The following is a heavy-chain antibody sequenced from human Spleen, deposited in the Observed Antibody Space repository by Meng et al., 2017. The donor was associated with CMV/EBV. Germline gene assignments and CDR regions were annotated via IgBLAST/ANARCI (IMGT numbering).Heavy chain of an antibody. CDR1: GGSISSSSTYH. CDR2: IFYNGNT. CDR3: AREDRLVPQSPYYYYGTDV. J-gene: IGHJ6*02. D-gene: IGHD3/OR15-3a*01. V-gene: IGHV4-39*07. Sequence: SETLSLTCTVSGGSISSSSTYHWGWVRQPPGKGLEWIGNIFYNGNTYYNPSLKSRVTVSVDTSKNQFSLRLSSVTAADTAVYYCAREDRLVPQSPYYYYGTDVWGQGTTVTVSS.